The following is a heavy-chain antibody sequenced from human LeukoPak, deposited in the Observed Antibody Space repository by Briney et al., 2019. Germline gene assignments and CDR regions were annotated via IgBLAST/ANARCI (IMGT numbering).Heavy chain of an antibody. V-gene: IGHV3-30*02. CDR2: MQYDGGNI. CDR3: ARAYDSNWHNFDY. J-gene: IGHJ4*02. Sequence: GGSLRLSCAASGFTFSNFDMYWVRQAPGKGLVWVAFMQYDGGNIFYADSVKGRFTISRDISKNTLYLEMDSLRGEDTAVYYCARAYDSNWHNFDYWGQGSLVTVSS. CDR1: GFTFSNFD. D-gene: IGHD6-13*01.